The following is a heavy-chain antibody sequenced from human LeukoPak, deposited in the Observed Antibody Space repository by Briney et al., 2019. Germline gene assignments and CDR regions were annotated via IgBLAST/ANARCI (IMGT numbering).Heavy chain of an antibody. V-gene: IGHV3-74*01. J-gene: IGHJ4*02. Sequence: GGSLRLSCAASGFTFSNYWIHWVRQAPGKRLVWVSRINSDGSSTSYADSVKGRFTISRDNAKNTLYLQMNSLRAEDTAVYYCARDGYCSSTSCYYFDYWGQGTLVTVSS. CDR1: GFTFSNYW. CDR2: INSDGSST. CDR3: ARDGYCSSTSCYYFDY. D-gene: IGHD2-2*01.